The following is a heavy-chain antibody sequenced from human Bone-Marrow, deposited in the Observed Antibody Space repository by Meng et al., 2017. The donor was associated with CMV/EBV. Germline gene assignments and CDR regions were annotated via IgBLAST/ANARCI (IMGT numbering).Heavy chain of an antibody. D-gene: IGHD3-3*01. J-gene: IGHJ3*02. V-gene: IGHV3-9*01. CDR3: AKEAWRGTFDI. CDR1: GFTFDDYA. Sequence: SLKISCVASGFTFDDYAMHWVRQAPGKGLEWVSGINWNSGNLGYADSVEGRFTISRDNAKNSLYLQMNRLRTEDTALYYCAKEAWRGTFDIWGQGTMVTVSS. CDR2: INWNSGNL.